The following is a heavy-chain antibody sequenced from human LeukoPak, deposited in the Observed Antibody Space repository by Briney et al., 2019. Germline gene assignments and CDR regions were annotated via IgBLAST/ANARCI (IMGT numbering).Heavy chain of an antibody. D-gene: IGHD3-10*01. J-gene: IGHJ4*02. CDR3: AILITMVRGVTKPFDY. CDR1: GFTFSSYA. CDR2: ISGSGGST. V-gene: IGHV3-23*01. Sequence: GGSLRFSFAASGFTFSSYAMSGFRQAPGKGLNWVSAISGSGGSTYYADSVKGRFTISRDNSKNTLYLQMNSLRAEDTAVYYCAILITMVRGVTKPFDYWGQGTLVTVSS.